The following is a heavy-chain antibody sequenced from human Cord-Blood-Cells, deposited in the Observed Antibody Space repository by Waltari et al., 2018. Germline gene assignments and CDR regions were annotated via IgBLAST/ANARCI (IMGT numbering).Heavy chain of an antibody. CDR1: GFTVSSHY. Sequence: EVQLVESGGGLIQPGGSLRLSCAASGFTVSSHYMSWVRQAPGKGLEWVSVIYSGGRTYYADSVKGRFTISRDNSKNTLYLQMNSLRAEDTAVYYCARRVNYSGSYYFDYWGQGTLVTVSS. CDR2: IYSGGRT. D-gene: IGHD1-26*01. CDR3: ARRVNYSGSYYFDY. J-gene: IGHJ4*02. V-gene: IGHV3-53*01.